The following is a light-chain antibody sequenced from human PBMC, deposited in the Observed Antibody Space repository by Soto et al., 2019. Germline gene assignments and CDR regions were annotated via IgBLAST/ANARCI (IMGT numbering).Light chain of an antibody. V-gene: IGLV1-40*01. J-gene: IGLJ2*01. CDR1: SSNIGAGYD. CDR3: QSYDSSLSVV. CDR2: GNS. Sequence: QCVLTQPPSVSGAPGQRVTISCTGSSSNIGAGYDVHWYQQLPGTAPILLIYGNSNRPSGVPDRFSGSKSGTSASLAITGLQAENEADYYCQSYDSSLSVVFGGGTKVTVL.